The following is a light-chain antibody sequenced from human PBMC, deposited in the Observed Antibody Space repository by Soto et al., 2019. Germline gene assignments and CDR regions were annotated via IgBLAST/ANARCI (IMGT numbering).Light chain of an antibody. CDR2: EVS. J-gene: IGKJ5*01. CDR3: MQSTQLPPT. V-gene: IGKV2D-29*02. Sequence: DVVMTQTPLSLSVAPGQPASISCKSSQSLLHITGETFLFWFLQKPGQSPQLLIYEVSTRVSGVPDRFSGSGSGTDFTLEISRVETDDVGIYYCMQSTQLPPTFGQGTRLGI. CDR1: QSLLHITGETF.